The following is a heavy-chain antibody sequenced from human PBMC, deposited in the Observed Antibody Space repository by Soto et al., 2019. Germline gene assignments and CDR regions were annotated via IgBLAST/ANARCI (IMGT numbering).Heavy chain of an antibody. Sequence: QVQLVESGGGAVQPGRSLRLSCAASGFTFSSYGMHWVRQAPGKGLEWVAVISYDGSNKYYADSVKGRFTISRDNSKNTLYLQMNSLRAEDTAVYYCAKDQLRGVRGVITYYYGMDVWGQGTTVTVSS. J-gene: IGHJ6*02. CDR3: AKDQLRGVRGVITYYYGMDV. CDR1: GFTFSSYG. D-gene: IGHD3-10*01. CDR2: ISYDGSNK. V-gene: IGHV3-30*18.